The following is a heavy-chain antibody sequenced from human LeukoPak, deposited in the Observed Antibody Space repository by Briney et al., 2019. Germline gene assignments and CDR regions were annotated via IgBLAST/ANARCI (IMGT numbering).Heavy chain of an antibody. Sequence: GGSLRLSCVASGFTFSNYAMNWVRQAPGKGLEWVSGSSGSGGSTYYADSVKGRFTISRDNSKNTLYLQIKSLRVEDTALYYCAKDRGFATAYPSFDYWGRGTLVTVSS. J-gene: IGHJ4*02. CDR3: AKDRGFATAYPSFDY. CDR2: SSGSGGST. CDR1: GFTFSNYA. V-gene: IGHV3-23*01.